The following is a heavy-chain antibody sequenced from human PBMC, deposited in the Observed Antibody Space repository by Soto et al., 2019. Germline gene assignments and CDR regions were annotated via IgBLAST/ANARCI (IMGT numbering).Heavy chain of an antibody. V-gene: IGHV1-69*06. Sequence: QVQLVQSGAEVKKPGSSVKVSCKASGGTFSSYAISWVRQAPGQGLKWLGGIIPIFGTANYAQKFQARDTITADKSTSTAYMELSSLRSEDTAVYYCARDQGDFWSGYWSPLRYWGQGTLVTVSS. CDR2: IIPIFGTA. CDR1: GGTFSSYA. J-gene: IGHJ4*02. D-gene: IGHD3-3*01. CDR3: ARDQGDFWSGYWSPLRY.